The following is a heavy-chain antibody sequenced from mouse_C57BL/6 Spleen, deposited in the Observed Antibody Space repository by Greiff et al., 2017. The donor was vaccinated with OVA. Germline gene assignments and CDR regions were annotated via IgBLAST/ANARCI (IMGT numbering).Heavy chain of an antibody. J-gene: IGHJ2*01. V-gene: IGHV14-3*01. CDR3: ARRGKTIYYDYVFDY. Sequence: EVQRVESVAELVRPGASVKLSCTASGFNIKNTYMHWVKQRPEQGLEWIGRIDPANGNTKYAPKFQGKATITADTSSNTAYLQLSSLTSEDTAIYYCARRGKTIYYDYVFDYWGKGTTLTVSS. D-gene: IGHD2-4*01. CDR2: IDPANGNT. CDR1: GFNIKNTY.